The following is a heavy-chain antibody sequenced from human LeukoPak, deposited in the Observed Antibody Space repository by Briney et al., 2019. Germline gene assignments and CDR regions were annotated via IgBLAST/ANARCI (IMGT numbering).Heavy chain of an antibody. CDR1: GYSISSGYY. Sequence: KSSETLSLTCTVSGYSISSGYYWGWIRQPPGKGLEWIGSIYHSGSTYYNPSLKSRVTISVDTSKNQFSLNLSSVTAADTAVYYCASLGAIAVAGTASFDYWGQGTLVTVSS. V-gene: IGHV4-38-2*02. CDR2: IYHSGST. J-gene: IGHJ4*02. D-gene: IGHD6-19*01. CDR3: ASLGAIAVAGTASFDY.